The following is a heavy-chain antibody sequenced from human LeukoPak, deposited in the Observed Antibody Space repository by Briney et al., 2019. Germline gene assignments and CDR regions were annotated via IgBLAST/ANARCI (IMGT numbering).Heavy chain of an antibody. CDR2: ISYDGSNK. Sequence: GRSLRLSCAASGFTFSSYGMHWVRQAPGKGLEWVAVISYDGSNKYYADSVKGRFTISRDNSKNTLYLQMNSLRAEDTAVYYCAKDIADDYVWGSYRDTDYWGQGTLVTVSS. J-gene: IGHJ4*02. V-gene: IGHV3-30*18. D-gene: IGHD3-16*02. CDR1: GFTFSSYG. CDR3: AKDIADDYVWGSYRDTDY.